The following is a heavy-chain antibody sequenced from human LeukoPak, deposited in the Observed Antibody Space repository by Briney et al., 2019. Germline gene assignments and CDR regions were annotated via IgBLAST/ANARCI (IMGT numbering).Heavy chain of an antibody. CDR2: IIPIFGTA. D-gene: IGHD3-22*01. Sequence: SVKVSCKASGGTFSSYAISWVRQAPGQGLEWMGGIIPIFGTANYAQKFQGRVTITADESTSTAYMELSSLRSEDTAVYYCAREDYYDSSGYFDYWGQGTLVTVSS. V-gene: IGHV1-69*13. CDR1: GGTFSSYA. J-gene: IGHJ4*02. CDR3: AREDYYDSSGYFDY.